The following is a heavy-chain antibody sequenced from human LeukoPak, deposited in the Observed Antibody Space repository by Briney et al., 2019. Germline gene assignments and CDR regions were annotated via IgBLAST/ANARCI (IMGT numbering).Heavy chain of an antibody. CDR2: IYHSGST. J-gene: IGHJ4*02. V-gene: IGHV4-38-2*02. Sequence: SETLSLTCTVSGYSISSGYYWGWIRQPPGKGLEWIGSIYHSGSTYYNPSLKSRVTISVDTSKNQFSLKLSSVTAADTAVCYCARYSSSPRGVRFFDYWGQGTLVTVSS. CDR3: ARYSSSPRGVRFFDY. D-gene: IGHD6-6*01. CDR1: GYSISSGYY.